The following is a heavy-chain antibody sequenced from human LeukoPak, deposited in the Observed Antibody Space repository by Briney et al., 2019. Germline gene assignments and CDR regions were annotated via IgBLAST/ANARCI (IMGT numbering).Heavy chain of an antibody. Sequence: PSETLSLTCTVSGGSISSYYWSWIRQPPGKGLEWIGYIYYSGSTNYNPSLKSRVTISVDTSKNQFSLKLSSVTAADTAVYYCAGDYYGSGSYYNAFHYWGQGTLVTVSS. V-gene: IGHV4-59*01. D-gene: IGHD3-10*01. CDR1: GGSISSYY. CDR2: IYYSGST. J-gene: IGHJ4*02. CDR3: AGDYYGSGSYYNAFHY.